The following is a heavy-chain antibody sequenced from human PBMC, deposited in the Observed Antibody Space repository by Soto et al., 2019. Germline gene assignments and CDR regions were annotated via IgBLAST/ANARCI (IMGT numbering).Heavy chain of an antibody. Sequence: QVQLQESGPGLVKPSQTLSLTCSVSGASISRDDYYWSWIRQHPGKGLEWIAYIYSSGNSYYTPSLSRRVAISLDTSKNQFSLRLSSVTAADTGVYYCASALTGDYVGFDYWGQGTPATVSS. J-gene: IGHJ4*02. V-gene: IGHV4-31*03. CDR3: ASALTGDYVGFDY. D-gene: IGHD3-9*01. CDR1: GASISRDDYY. CDR2: IYSSGNS.